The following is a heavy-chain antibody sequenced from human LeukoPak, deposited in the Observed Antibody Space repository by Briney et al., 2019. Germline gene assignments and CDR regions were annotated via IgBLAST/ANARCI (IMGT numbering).Heavy chain of an antibody. CDR2: ISSRNHYT. CDR1: GFIFSDYY. J-gene: IGHJ3*02. Sequence: GGSLSLSCAASGFIFSDYYTSWIRQAPGKGLEWVSYISSRNHYTNYASSVKGRFTISRDNAKNSLYLQMISLKAEDTAVYYCAGEGSSGGPPDIWGQGTMVTVSS. CDR3: AGEGSSGGPPDI. D-gene: IGHD6-19*01. V-gene: IGHV3-11*05.